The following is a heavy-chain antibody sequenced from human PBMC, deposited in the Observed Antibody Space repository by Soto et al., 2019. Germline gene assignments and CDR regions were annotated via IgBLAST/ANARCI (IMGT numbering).Heavy chain of an antibody. Sequence: SLRLSCASSDFIFNNYAMSWVRQTPGQGLEWVSGIRGAGGGTNYTDSVKGRFIISRDNSKKILYLRMSSLRGEDTAVYYCTRGDVWSGPDYWGQGALGTTSS. CDR3: TRGDVWSGPDY. D-gene: IGHD3-3*01. J-gene: IGHJ4*02. CDR2: IRGAGGGT. V-gene: IGHV3-23*01. CDR1: DFIFNNYA.